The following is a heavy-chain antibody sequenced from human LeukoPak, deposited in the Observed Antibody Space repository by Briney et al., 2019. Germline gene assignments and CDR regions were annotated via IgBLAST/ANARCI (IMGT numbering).Heavy chain of an antibody. D-gene: IGHD5-12*01. CDR2: INHSGST. Sequence: PSETLSLTCAVYGGSFSGYYWSWIRQPPGKGLEWIGEINHSGSTNYNPSLKSRVTISVDTSKNQFSLKLRSVTAADTAVYYCARGRAVVATRLDYWGQGTLVTVSS. V-gene: IGHV4-34*01. J-gene: IGHJ4*02. CDR3: ARGRAVVATRLDY. CDR1: GGSFSGYY.